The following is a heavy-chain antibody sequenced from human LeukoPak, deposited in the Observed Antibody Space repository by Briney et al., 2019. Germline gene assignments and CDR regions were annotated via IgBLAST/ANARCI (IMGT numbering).Heavy chain of an antibody. Sequence: SETLSLTCAVYGGSFSGYYWSWIRQPLGKGLEWIGEINHSGSTNYNPSLKSRVTISVDTSKNQFSLKLSSVTAADTAVYYCARDHYYDSSGYSYRRRLTNAFDIWGQGTMVTVSS. CDR3: ARDHYYDSSGYSYRRRLTNAFDI. J-gene: IGHJ3*02. CDR2: INHSGST. V-gene: IGHV4-34*01. CDR1: GGSFSGYY. D-gene: IGHD3-22*01.